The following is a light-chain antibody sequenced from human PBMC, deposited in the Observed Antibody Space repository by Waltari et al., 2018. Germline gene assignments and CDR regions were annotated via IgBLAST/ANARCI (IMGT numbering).Light chain of an antibody. Sequence: DIVMTQSPDSLSVSLGERATINCKSRQGVLHSSKNKNYLAWYQQKPGQPLKLLMYWASTRESGVPDRFSGSGSGTDFTLTISSLQAEDVAVYYCQQHYTAPITFGQGTRLDIK. J-gene: IGKJ5*01. CDR1: QGVLHSSKNKNY. CDR2: WAS. V-gene: IGKV4-1*01. CDR3: QQHYTAPIT.